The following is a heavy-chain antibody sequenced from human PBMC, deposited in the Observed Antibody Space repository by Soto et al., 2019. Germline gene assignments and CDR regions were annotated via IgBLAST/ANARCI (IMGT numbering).Heavy chain of an antibody. CDR1: GFTFSDYA. CDR3: AKGGRQWLVTSDFNY. V-gene: IGHV3-30*18. CDR2: VSHDGRNT. Sequence: VQLMESGGGVVQPGRSLRLSGAASGFTFSDYAMHWVRQAPGKGLEWVAVVSHDGRNTHYADSVKGLFTISRDSSKNTVSLEMTSLRAEDTAVYYCAKGGRQWLVTSDFNYWGQGALVTVSS. D-gene: IGHD6-19*01. J-gene: IGHJ4*02.